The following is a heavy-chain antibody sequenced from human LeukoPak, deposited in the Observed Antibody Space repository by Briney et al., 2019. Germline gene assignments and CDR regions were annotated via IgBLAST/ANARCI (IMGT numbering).Heavy chain of an antibody. CDR2: IRPNNGNT. Sequence: ASVKVSCKASGYTFTTYGISWVRQAPGQGLEWMGWIRPNNGNTKYAQKLQDRVTMTTDTSTSTAYMELRSLRSDDTAVYYCAREKANFDFWGQGTLVTVSS. CDR1: GYTFTTYG. CDR3: AREKANFDF. J-gene: IGHJ4*02. V-gene: IGHV1-18*01.